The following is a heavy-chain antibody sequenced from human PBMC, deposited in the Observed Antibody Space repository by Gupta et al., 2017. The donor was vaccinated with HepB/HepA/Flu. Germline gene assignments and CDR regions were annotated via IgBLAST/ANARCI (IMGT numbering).Heavy chain of an antibody. CDR2: SHYTAET. V-gene: IGHV4-59*08. D-gene: IGHD2-15*01. CDR3: ARHANGGTYHMDV. CDR1: GDSISNYY. Sequence: VQLQQSGPGLVKPSETLSLICSVSGDSISNYYWSWVRQPPGKGLEWIAYSHYTAETNYNPSVKSRLTVSVDASKSQFSLRLDSVTAADTAIYFCARHANGGTYHMDVWGQGTTVTVSS. J-gene: IGHJ6*02.